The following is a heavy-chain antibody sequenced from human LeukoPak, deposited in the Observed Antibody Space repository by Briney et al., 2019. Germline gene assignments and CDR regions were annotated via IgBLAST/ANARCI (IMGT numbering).Heavy chain of an antibody. CDR2: IYHSGST. J-gene: IGHJ2*01. CDR3: ARTTFVLQAGYFDL. Sequence: PSETLSLTWTVSGGSISSGGYYWSWIRQPPGKGLEWIGYIYHSGSTYYNPSLKSRVTISVDRSKNQFSLKLSSVTAADTAVYYCARTTFVLQAGYFDLWGGATLVTVSS. D-gene: IGHD2/OR15-2a*01. CDR1: GGSISSGGYY. V-gene: IGHV4-30-2*01.